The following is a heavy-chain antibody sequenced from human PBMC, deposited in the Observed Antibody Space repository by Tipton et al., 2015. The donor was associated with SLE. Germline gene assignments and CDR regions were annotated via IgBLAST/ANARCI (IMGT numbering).Heavy chain of an antibody. Sequence: QSGPEVKKPGASVKVSCKASGYTFTAYYMHWVRQAPGQGLEWMGWINPNTGDTKYAQKFQGRATMTRDTSITTAYMELSSLNFDDTAVYYCARDTPLSGDIWGQGTLVSVSS. CDR2: INPNTGDT. D-gene: IGHD2-15*01. J-gene: IGHJ1*01. CDR3: ARDTPLSGDI. V-gene: IGHV1-2*02. CDR1: GYTFTAYY.